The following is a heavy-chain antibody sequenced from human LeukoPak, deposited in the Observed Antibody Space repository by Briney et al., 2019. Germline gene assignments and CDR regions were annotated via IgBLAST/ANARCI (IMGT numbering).Heavy chain of an antibody. Sequence: ASVKVSCKASGYTFTSYGISWVRQAPGQGLEWMGWISAYNGNTNYAQKLQGRVTMTTDTSTSTAYMELRSLRSDDTAVYYCARAGQRILWSGELPSGGIFDYWGQGTLVTVSS. D-gene: IGHD3-10*01. CDR2: ISAYNGNT. CDR1: GYTFTSYG. V-gene: IGHV1-18*04. CDR3: ARAGQRILWSGELPSGGIFDY. J-gene: IGHJ4*02.